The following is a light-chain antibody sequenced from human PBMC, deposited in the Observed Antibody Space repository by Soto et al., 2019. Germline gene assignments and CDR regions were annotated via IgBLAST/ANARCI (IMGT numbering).Light chain of an antibody. CDR2: RDN. Sequence: QSALTQPPSASGTPGQRVTISCSGSSSNIGSSYVYWYRQLPGTAPKLLMYRDNQRPSGVPDRFSGSKSGTSASLAISGLRSEDEADYYCATWDDSLSVVVFGGGTKLTVL. CDR1: SSNIGSSY. CDR3: ATWDDSLSVVV. V-gene: IGLV1-47*01. J-gene: IGLJ2*01.